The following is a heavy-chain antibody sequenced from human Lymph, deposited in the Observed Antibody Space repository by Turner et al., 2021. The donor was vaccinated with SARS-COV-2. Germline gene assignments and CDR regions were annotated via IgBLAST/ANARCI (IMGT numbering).Heavy chain of an antibody. CDR2: ITNDGSYK. CDR1: GFSFSSYS. V-gene: IGHV3-30-3*01. D-gene: IGHD3-10*01. CDR3: ARGDYYGSGSYPGKTFDY. Sequence: QVQLVEFGGGLVQPGRSLRPSFAAPGFSFSSYSIYWVRQAPGKGLEWVAVITNDGSYKYYADSVKGRFTILRDNSKNTLHLQMNSLRAEDTAVYYCARGDYYGSGSYPGKTFDYWGQGTLVTVSS. J-gene: IGHJ4*02.